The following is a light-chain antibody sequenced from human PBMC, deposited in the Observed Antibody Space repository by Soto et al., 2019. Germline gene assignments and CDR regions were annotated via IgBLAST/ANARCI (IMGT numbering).Light chain of an antibody. Sequence: QSVLTQPPSVSGAPGQRVTISCTESSSNIGAGYDVHWYQQLPGTAPKLLIYGNSNRPSGVPDRFSGSKSGTSASLAITGLQAEDEADYYCQSYDSSLSHWVFGGGIKLTVL. J-gene: IGLJ3*02. V-gene: IGLV1-40*01. CDR1: SSNIGAGYD. CDR2: GNS. CDR3: QSYDSSLSHWV.